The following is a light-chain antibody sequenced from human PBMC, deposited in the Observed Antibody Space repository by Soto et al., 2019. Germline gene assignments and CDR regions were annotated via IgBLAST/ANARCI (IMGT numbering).Light chain of an antibody. CDR2: HVT. Sequence: QSALTQPRSVSGSPGQSVTISCTGTSGDVGTYNYVSWYQQHPGKVPKLMIYHVTKRPSGVPDRFSGSKSGNTASLTISGLQAEDEAEYYCCSYAGNYRVFGGGTKLTVL. CDR3: CSYAGNYRV. V-gene: IGLV2-11*01. CDR1: SGDVGTYNY. J-gene: IGLJ2*01.